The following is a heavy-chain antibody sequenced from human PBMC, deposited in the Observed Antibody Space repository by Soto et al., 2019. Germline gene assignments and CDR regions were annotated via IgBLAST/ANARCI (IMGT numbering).Heavy chain of an antibody. CDR1: GYTLTSYA. J-gene: IGHJ5*02. CDR3: AGPVPGYHVGWYYFDP. Sequence: ASVKFSCKASGYTLTSYAIHWVRQAPGQRLEWMGWINGGNGITKYSQKFQGRVSFTTDTSANTAYMELSGLRSEDTAVYYCAGPVPGYHVGWYYFDPWGQGTLVTVSS. D-gene: IGHD1-26*01. V-gene: IGHV1-3*01. CDR2: INGGNGIT.